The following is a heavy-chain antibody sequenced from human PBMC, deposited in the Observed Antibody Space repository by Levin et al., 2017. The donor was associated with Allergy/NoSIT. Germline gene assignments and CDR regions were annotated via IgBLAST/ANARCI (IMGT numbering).Heavy chain of an antibody. J-gene: IGHJ4*02. CDR2: ISSDGTTT. CDR1: GFVFTSSW. V-gene: IGHV3-74*01. D-gene: IGHD2/OR15-2a*01. Sequence: GGSLRLSCAASGFVFTSSWMLWVRQAPGKGLVCVSRISSDGTTTTYADSVKGRFTISRDDAKNTVYLQMNSLRAEDTAVYYCATQGGNSPFWWGQGTLVTVSS. CDR3: ATQGGNSPFW.